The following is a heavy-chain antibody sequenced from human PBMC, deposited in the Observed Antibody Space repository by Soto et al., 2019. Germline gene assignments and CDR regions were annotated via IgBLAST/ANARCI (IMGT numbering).Heavy chain of an antibody. D-gene: IGHD6-13*01. CDR2: ISSSSNTI. CDR1: GFSFSTYS. CDR3: ALRAGPL. J-gene: IGHJ4*02. Sequence: EVQLVESGGGLVQPGGSLRLSCAASGFSFSTYSMNWVRQAPGEGLEWISYISSSSNTIYYADSVKGRFTISRDNAKNSRYLQMNSLRAEDTAVYYCALRAGPLGGQGTLVTVSS. V-gene: IGHV3-48*01.